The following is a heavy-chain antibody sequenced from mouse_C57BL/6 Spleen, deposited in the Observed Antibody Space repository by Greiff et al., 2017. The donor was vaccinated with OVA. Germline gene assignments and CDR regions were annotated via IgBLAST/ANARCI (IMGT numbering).Heavy chain of an antibody. Sequence: QVQLKQPGAELVKPGASVKLSCKASGYTFTSYWMHWVKQRPGQGLEWIGMIHPNSGSTNYNEKFKSKATLTVDKSSSTAYMQLSSLTSEDSAVYYCARCITTVVGNFDVWGTGTTVTVSS. CDR1: GYTFTSYW. V-gene: IGHV1-64*01. D-gene: IGHD1-1*01. CDR3: ARCITTVVGNFDV. CDR2: IHPNSGST. J-gene: IGHJ1*03.